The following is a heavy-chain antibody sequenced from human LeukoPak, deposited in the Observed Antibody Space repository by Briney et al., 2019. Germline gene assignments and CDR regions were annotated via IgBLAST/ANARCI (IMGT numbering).Heavy chain of an antibody. J-gene: IGHJ4*02. Sequence: ASVKVSCKASVYTFTDYGLPGVRQPPGQGLDGMGCITAYNGNTNYAQRLQGRVTMTADTSTSTAYMELRSLRSDDTAVYYCARGGSGWYVDYWGQGTLVTVSS. CDR1: VYTFTDYG. CDR3: ARGGSGWYVDY. V-gene: IGHV1-18*04. D-gene: IGHD6-19*01. CDR2: ITAYNGNT.